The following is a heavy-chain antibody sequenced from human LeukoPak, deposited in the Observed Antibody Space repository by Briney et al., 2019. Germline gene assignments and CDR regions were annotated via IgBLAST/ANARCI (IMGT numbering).Heavy chain of an antibody. CDR2: INHSGST. V-gene: IGHV4-34*01. CDR3: ARGRKQWLVHQCWFDP. J-gene: IGHJ5*02. Sequence: SETLSLTCAVYGGSFSGYYWSWIRQPPGKGLEWIGEINHSGSTNYNPSPKSRVTISVDTSKNQFSLKLSSVTAADTAVYYCARGRKQWLVHQCWFDPWGQGTLVTVSS. CDR1: GGSFSGYY. D-gene: IGHD6-19*01.